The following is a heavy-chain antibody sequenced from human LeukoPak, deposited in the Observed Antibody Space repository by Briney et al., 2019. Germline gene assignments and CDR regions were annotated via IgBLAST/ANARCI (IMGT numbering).Heavy chain of an antibody. CDR1: GYSFTNYW. V-gene: IGHV5-51*01. D-gene: IGHD1-26*01. Sequence: GESLKSSCKGSGYSFTNYWIGWVRQMPGKGLEWMGIIYPGDSDPRYSPSFQGQVTISDDRSINAAYLQWSSLKASETAMYYCARRVDSYWFFDYWGQGTLVTVSS. CDR3: ARRVDSYWFFDY. CDR2: IYPGDSDP. J-gene: IGHJ4*02.